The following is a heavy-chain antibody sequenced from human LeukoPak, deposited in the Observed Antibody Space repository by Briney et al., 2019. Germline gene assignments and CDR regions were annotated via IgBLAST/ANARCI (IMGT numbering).Heavy chain of an antibody. J-gene: IGHJ6*03. CDR1: GYSISSGYY. CDR2: IYRSGST. Sequence: SETLSLTCTVSGYSISSGYYWGWIRQPPGKGLEWIGTIYRSGSTYSNPSLRGRVTISVDTSKNQFSLKLSSVTAADTAVYYCGRTGAGYYYYYMDVWGKGTTVTVSS. V-gene: IGHV4-38-2*02. D-gene: IGHD1-26*01. CDR3: GRTGAGYYYYYMDV.